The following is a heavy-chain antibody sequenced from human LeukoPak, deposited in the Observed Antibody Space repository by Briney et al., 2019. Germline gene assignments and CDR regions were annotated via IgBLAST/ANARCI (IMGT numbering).Heavy chain of an antibody. J-gene: IGHJ4*02. Sequence: SVKVSCKASGYTFTGYYMHWVRQAPGQGLEWMGGIIPIFGTANYAQKFQGRVTITADESTSTAYMELSSLRSEDTAVYYCARDKGGDSWGQGTLVTVSS. CDR2: IIPIFGTA. D-gene: IGHD1-26*01. CDR1: GYTFTGYY. CDR3: ARDKGGDS. V-gene: IGHV1-69*13.